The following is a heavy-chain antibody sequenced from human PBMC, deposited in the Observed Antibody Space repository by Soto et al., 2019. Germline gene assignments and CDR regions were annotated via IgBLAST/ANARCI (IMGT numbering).Heavy chain of an antibody. J-gene: IGHJ6*02. V-gene: IGHV3-48*03. CDR3: ARAIRGHLSTFGPRSPTGMDV. D-gene: IGHD3-3*01. Sequence: WVRQAPGKGLESVSYISSSGSTIYYADSVKGRFTISRDNAKNSLYLQMNSLRAEDTAVYYCARAIRGHLSTFGPRSPTGMDVWGQGTTVTVTS. CDR2: ISSSGSTI.